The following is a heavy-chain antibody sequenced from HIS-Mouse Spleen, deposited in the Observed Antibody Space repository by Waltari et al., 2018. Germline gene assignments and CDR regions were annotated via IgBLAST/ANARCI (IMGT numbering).Heavy chain of an antibody. Sequence: QLQLQESGPGLVKPSETLSLTCTVSGGSISSSSYYLGWIRQPPGKGLEWIGIIYYSGSTYYNPSLKSRVTISVDTSKNQFSLKLSSVTAADTAVYYCAREIPYSSSWYDWYFDLWGRGTLVTVSS. J-gene: IGHJ2*01. D-gene: IGHD6-13*01. CDR3: AREIPYSSSWYDWYFDL. CDR2: IYYSGST. CDR1: GGSISSSSYY. V-gene: IGHV4-39*07.